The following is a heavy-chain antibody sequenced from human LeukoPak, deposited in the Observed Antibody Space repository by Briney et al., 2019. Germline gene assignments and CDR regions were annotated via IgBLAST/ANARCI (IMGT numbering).Heavy chain of an antibody. Sequence: ASVKVSCKASGYTFTGYYMHWVRQAPGQGLEWMGRINPNSGGTNYAQKFQGRVTMTRDTSISTAYMELSRLRSDDTAVYYCARALYYYDSSGYVYWGQGTLVTVSS. J-gene: IGHJ4*02. D-gene: IGHD3-22*01. V-gene: IGHV1-2*06. CDR1: GYTFTGYY. CDR3: ARALYYYDSSGYVY. CDR2: INPNSGGT.